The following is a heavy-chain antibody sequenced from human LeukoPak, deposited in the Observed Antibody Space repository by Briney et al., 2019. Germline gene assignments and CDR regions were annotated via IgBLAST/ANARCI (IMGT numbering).Heavy chain of an antibody. Sequence: PSETLSLTCTVSGGSISSSSYYWGWIRQPPGKGLEWIGRIYYSGSTYYNPSLKSRVTISVDTSKNQFSLKLSSVTAADTAVYHCARARKQQLYFDAFDIWGQGTMVTVSS. J-gene: IGHJ3*02. CDR1: GGSISSSSYY. V-gene: IGHV4-39*01. CDR2: IYYSGST. CDR3: ARARKQQLYFDAFDI. D-gene: IGHD6-13*01.